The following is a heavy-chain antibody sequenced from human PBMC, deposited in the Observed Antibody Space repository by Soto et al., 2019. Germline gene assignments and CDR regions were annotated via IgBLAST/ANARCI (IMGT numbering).Heavy chain of an antibody. V-gene: IGHV3-23*01. D-gene: IGHD2-21*01. CDR3: ARCAVLSTTSGGWCNWFDP. CDR2: ISASGAAT. CDR1: EFTFSNYA. Sequence: LRLSCTASEFTFSNYAMSWVRQAPGKGLEWVSAISASGAATYYVDSVKGRFTISRDNSKNTLYVQMNGLRAGDTGVYYCARCAVLSTTSGGWCNWFDPWGQGALVTVSS. J-gene: IGHJ5*02.